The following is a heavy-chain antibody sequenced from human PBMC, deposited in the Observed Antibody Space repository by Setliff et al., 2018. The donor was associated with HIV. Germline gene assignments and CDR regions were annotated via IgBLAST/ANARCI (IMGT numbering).Heavy chain of an antibody. CDR2: ISSYSGNT. V-gene: IGHV1-18*01. CDR3: ARGGVAADDDEWYFFDH. Sequence: ASVKVSCKASGYTFSNYGINWVRQAPGLGLEWMGWISSYSGNTNYAQKFQDRVTLTTDTSTGTAYMEVRRLRSDDTAVYYCARGGVAADDDEWYFFDHWGQGTLVTVSS. J-gene: IGHJ4*02. D-gene: IGHD6-13*01. CDR1: GYTFSNYG.